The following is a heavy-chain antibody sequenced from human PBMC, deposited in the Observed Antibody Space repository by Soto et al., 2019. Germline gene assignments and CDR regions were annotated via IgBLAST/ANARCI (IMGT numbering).Heavy chain of an antibody. V-gene: IGHV3-64D*08. D-gene: IGHD3-22*01. J-gene: IGHJ3*02. CDR1: GFTFSSYA. CDR2: ISSNGGST. CDR3: VKDPSYYYDSSGFDAFDI. Sequence: GGFLRLSCSASGFTFSSYAMHWVRQAPGKGLEYVSAISSNGGSTYYADSVKGRFTISRDNSKNTLYLQMSSLRAEDTAVYYCVKDPSYYYDSSGFDAFDIWGQGTMVTVSS.